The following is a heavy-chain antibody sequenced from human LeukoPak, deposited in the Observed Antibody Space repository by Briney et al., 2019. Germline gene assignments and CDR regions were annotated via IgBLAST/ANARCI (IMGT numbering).Heavy chain of an antibody. Sequence: GGSLRLSCAASGFTFSSYAMHWVRQAPGKGLEWVAVISYDGSNKYYADSVKGRFTISRDNSKNTLYLQMSSLRAEDTAVYYCARDRDDSSSLDYWGQGTLVTVSS. CDR3: ARDRDDSSSLDY. D-gene: IGHD6-13*01. CDR2: ISYDGSNK. V-gene: IGHV3-30-3*01. CDR1: GFTFSSYA. J-gene: IGHJ4*02.